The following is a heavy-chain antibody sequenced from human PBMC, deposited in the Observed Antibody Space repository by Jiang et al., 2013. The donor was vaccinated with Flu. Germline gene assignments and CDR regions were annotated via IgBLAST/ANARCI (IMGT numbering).Heavy chain of an antibody. CDR2: VWHDGSNK. Sequence: GVVQPGGSLRLSCAASGFTFSYFGMYWVRQSPGKGLEWVASVWHDGSNKFYVDSVKGRFTISRDNSRNTLYLQMNSLRPEDTAVYYCATLRGSSFDTYLADYWGQGTLVTVSS. D-gene: IGHD3-3*02. CDR1: GFTFSYFG. V-gene: IGHV3-30*02. CDR3: ATLRGSSFDTYLADY. J-gene: IGHJ4*02.